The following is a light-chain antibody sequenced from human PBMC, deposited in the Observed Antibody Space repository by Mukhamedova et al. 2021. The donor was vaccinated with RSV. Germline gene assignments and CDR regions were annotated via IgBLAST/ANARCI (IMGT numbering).Light chain of an antibody. J-gene: IGKJ2*01. CDR1: QSISSW. CDR2: KAS. V-gene: IGKV1-5*03. CDR3: QQYSSYSYT. Sequence: GSQSISSWLAWYQQKPGKAPKLLIHKASGLEGGVPSTFSGSGTGTEFTLTISSLQPDDFATYYCQQYSSYSYTFGQGTKLE.